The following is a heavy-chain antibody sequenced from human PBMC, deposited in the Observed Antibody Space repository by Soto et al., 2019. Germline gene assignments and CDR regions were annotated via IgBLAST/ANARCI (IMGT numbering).Heavy chain of an antibody. J-gene: IGHJ5*02. Sequence: TLTLICPVSGGSISSGDYYSSRIRHPPGKVLVLIGYIYFSGSTYYNPSLKRRVTISVDTSTKHFFFKLSSVTAADSVVDYCARVPAASNNWFDPSGQGTLVTVSS. V-gene: IGHV4-30-4*01. D-gene: IGHD6-13*01. CDR2: IYFSGST. CDR3: ARVPAASNNWFDP. CDR1: GGSISSGDYY.